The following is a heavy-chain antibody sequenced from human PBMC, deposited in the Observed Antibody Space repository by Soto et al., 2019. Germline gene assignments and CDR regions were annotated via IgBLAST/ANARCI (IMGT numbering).Heavy chain of an antibody. CDR3: ARDRLIAVTGLLHY. CDR1: GYPFTSYG. CDR2: ISAYNGKT. V-gene: IGHV1-18*01. Sequence: QVQLVQSGAEVKKPGASVKVSGKTSGYPFTSYGINWVRQAPGQGPEWMGWISAYNGKTSYTLKFQGRVTMTTDTSTSTAYMELRSLRSDDTAVYYCARDRLIAVTGLLHYWGQGTLVTVSS. D-gene: IGHD6-19*01. J-gene: IGHJ4*02.